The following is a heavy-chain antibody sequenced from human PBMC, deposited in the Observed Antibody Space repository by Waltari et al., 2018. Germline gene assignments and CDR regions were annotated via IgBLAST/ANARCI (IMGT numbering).Heavy chain of an antibody. CDR1: GFTFSCDA. CDR3: AKVLNNWPDVFDV. Sequence: EVQVLESGGGLIQPGGSLRLSCTASGFTFSCDAMTWVRQAPGEGLEWVSAISGSGDSTYYADSVRGRFTISGDSSRNTVWLQMSSLRVEDTAVYFCAKVLNNWPDVFDVWGQGTMVTVSS. CDR2: ISGSGDST. J-gene: IGHJ3*01. V-gene: IGHV3-23*01.